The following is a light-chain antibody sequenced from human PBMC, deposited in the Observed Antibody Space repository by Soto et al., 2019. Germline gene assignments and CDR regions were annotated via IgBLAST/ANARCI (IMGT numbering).Light chain of an antibody. Sequence: EIVMTQSPATLSVSPGERATLSCRASQSVSGTFLAWYQQKPGQAPRLVIYDASTRATGIPDRFSGSGSGTDFTLTISRLEPEDFAVYYCQQRSNWPSTFGPGTKVDIK. CDR1: QSVSGTF. CDR3: QQRSNWPST. CDR2: DAS. J-gene: IGKJ3*01. V-gene: IGKV3D-20*02.